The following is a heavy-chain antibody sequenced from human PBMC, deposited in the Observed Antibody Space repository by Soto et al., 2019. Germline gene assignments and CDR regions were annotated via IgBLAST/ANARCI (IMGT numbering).Heavy chain of an antibody. CDR2: ISGSGGST. D-gene: IGHD6-6*01. Sequence: GGSLRLSCAASGFTFSSYAMSWVRQAPGKGLEWVSAISGSGGSTYYADSVKGRFTISRDNSKNTLYLQMNSLRAEDTAVYYCAKKGGLYSSSSWFDPLGQGTLVTVSS. V-gene: IGHV3-23*01. CDR1: GFTFSSYA. CDR3: AKKGGLYSSSSWFDP. J-gene: IGHJ5*02.